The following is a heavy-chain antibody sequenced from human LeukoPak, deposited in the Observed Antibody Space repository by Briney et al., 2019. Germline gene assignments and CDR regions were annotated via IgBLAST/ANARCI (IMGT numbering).Heavy chain of an antibody. D-gene: IGHD3-10*01. CDR3: STVVGSGSYYYFDY. CDR1: GYTLTELS. Sequence: AASVKVSYKVSGYTLTELSMHWVRQAPGKGLEWMGGFDPEDGETIYAQKFQGRVTMTEDTSTDTAYMELSSLRSEDTAVYYCSTVVGSGSYYYFDYWGQGTLVTVSS. CDR2: FDPEDGET. J-gene: IGHJ4*02. V-gene: IGHV1-24*01.